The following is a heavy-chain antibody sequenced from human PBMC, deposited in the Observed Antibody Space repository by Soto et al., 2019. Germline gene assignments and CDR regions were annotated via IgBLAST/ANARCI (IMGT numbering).Heavy chain of an antibody. CDR1: GYTFTNYD. D-gene: IGHD3-10*01. CDR2: ISTYTGNT. CDR3: ARGYYYGSGRPTPGGMDV. V-gene: IGHV1-18*01. Sequence: QVHLVQSGAEVKKPGASVKVPCKASGYTFTNYDINWVRQAPGQGLEWMGWISTYTGNTNYAQKLQGRVTMTTDTSTSTAYMERRSLRSDDTAVYYCARGYYYGSGRPTPGGMDVWGQGTTVTVSS. J-gene: IGHJ6*02.